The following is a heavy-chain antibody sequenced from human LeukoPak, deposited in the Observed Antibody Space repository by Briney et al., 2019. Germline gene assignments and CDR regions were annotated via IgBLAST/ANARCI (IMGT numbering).Heavy chain of an antibody. CDR1: GFTFSSYW. J-gene: IGHJ4*02. CDR3: ARVAIDSTGYLFDY. Sequence: PGGSLRLSCAASGFTFSSYWMHWVRQVPGEGLVWVSHVNFDGSSTSYADSVKGRFIISRDNAKNTLYLQMNSLRAEDTAVYYCARVAIDSTGYLFDYWGQGTLVTVSS. CDR2: VNFDGSST. V-gene: IGHV3-74*01. D-gene: IGHD3-22*01.